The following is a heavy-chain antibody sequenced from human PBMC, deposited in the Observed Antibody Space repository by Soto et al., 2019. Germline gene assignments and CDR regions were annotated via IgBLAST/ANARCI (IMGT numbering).Heavy chain of an antibody. CDR1: GFTFNNFA. V-gene: IGHV3-23*01. Sequence: EVQLLESGGGLVQPGGSLRLSCAASGFTFNNFAFTWVRQAPGKGLEWVSGISNSGRSTHYADSVKGRFSISRDNSKNTLNLQMNSLRAEDTAVYYCASSSPASDYWGQGTLVTVSS. D-gene: IGHD3-10*01. CDR2: ISNSGRST. CDR3: ASSSPASDY. J-gene: IGHJ4*02.